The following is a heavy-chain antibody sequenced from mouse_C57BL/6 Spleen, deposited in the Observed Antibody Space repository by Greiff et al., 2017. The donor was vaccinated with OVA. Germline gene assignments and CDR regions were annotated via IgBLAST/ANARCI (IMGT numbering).Heavy chain of an antibody. CDR2: IYWDDDK. Sequence: QVTLKESGPGILQSSQTLSLTCSFSGFSLSTSGMGVSWIRQPSGKGLEWLAHIYWDDDKRYNPSLKSRLTISKDTSRNQVFLKITSVDTADTATYYCARRFYDYYFDYWGQGTTLTVSS. CDR1: GFSLSTSGMG. D-gene: IGHD2-3*01. V-gene: IGHV8-12*01. CDR3: ARRFYDYYFDY. J-gene: IGHJ2*01.